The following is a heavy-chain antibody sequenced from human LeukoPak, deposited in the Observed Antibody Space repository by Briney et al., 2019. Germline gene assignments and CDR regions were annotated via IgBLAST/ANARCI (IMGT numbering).Heavy chain of an antibody. CDR2: IHTCEST. D-gene: IGHD2-21*02. V-gene: IGHV4-4*09. J-gene: IGHJ4*02. Sequence: SETLSLTCTVSGGSLSSYYWSWIRQPPAKGLELIGYIHTCESTNYNPSLKSQVTISVDTAKTQYSLRLSSVTAADTAVYYCARHVWRDCGGDCYSDYWGQGTLVTVSS. CDR3: ARHVWRDCGGDCYSDY. CDR1: GGSLSSYY.